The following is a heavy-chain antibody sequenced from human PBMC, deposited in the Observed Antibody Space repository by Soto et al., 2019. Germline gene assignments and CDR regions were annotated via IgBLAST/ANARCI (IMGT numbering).Heavy chain of an antibody. CDR1: GFTFNEAW. CDR2: IKSRSDGGTP. Sequence: PGGSLRLPCAASGFTFNEAWMNWVRHTPGRGLEWVGRIKSRSDGGTPNYGAPVKGRFTISRDDSINTVYLQMNSLTAEDTGVYYCTTDTRRISVFGVPWDSWGQGTLVTVSS. V-gene: IGHV3-15*01. J-gene: IGHJ4*02. CDR3: TTDTRRISVFGVPWDS. D-gene: IGHD3-3*01.